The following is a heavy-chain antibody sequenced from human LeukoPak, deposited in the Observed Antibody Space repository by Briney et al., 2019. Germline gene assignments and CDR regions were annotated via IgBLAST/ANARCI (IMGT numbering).Heavy chain of an antibody. D-gene: IGHD5-24*01. V-gene: IGHV3-33*01. CDR2: IWYDGSNK. J-gene: IGHJ3*02. CDR1: GFTFSSYG. Sequence: GRSLRLSCAASGFTFSSYGMHWVRQAPGKGLEWVAVIWYDGSNKYYADSVKGRFTISRDNSKNTLYLQMNSLRAEDTAVYYCARDDGRWLQPDAFDIWGQGTMVTVSS. CDR3: ARDDGRWLQPDAFDI.